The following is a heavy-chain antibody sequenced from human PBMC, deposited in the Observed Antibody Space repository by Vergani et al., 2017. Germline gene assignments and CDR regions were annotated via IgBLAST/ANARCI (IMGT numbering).Heavy chain of an antibody. J-gene: IGHJ1*01. CDR3: TRHGRSGWAGYFQH. Sequence: QLQLQESGPGLVKPSETLSLTCTVSGVSIGSNSYYWGWIRQPPGKGLEWIGTIYYTGTTYYNEAHKSRLTISVDTSKNQFSLNLTSLTAADTAVYYCTRHGRSGWAGYFQHWGQGTLVTASS. V-gene: IGHV4-39*01. CDR2: IYYTGTT. D-gene: IGHD6-19*01. CDR1: GVSIGSNSYY.